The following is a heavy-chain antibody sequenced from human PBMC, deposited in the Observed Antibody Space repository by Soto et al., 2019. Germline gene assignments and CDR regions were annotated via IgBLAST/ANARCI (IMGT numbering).Heavy chain of an antibody. D-gene: IGHD3-10*01. Sequence: EVQLVESGGGLVQPGGSLRLSCAASGFTLSSHWMSWVRQAPGKGLEWVANINQDGSEKYYVDSVKGRFTISRDNAKNPLYLQMNSLGPADTAVFYWAPPPGGGGYWGQGTLVTVSS. J-gene: IGHJ4*02. CDR3: APPPGGGGY. CDR2: INQDGSEK. V-gene: IGHV3-7*03. CDR1: GFTLSSHW.